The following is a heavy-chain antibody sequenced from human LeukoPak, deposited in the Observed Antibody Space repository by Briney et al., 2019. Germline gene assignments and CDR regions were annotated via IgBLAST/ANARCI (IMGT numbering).Heavy chain of an antibody. CDR3: VRGVPVVPGIDY. Sequence: GGSLRLSCATSGFTFSTYSMNWVRQAPGKGLEWVSYISGSGRTIYYADSVKGRFTISRDNAKNTLYLQMNSLRAEDTAVYYCVRGVPVVPGIDYWGQGTLVTVSS. J-gene: IGHJ4*02. D-gene: IGHD2-2*01. V-gene: IGHV3-48*04. CDR1: GFTFSTYS. CDR2: ISGSGRTI.